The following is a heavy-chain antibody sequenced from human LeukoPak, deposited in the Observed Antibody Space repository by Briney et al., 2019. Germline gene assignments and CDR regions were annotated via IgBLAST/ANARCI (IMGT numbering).Heavy chain of an antibody. Sequence: PGGSLRLSCAASGFTFSSYSMNWVRQAPGKGLEWVSSISSSSSYIYYADSVKGRFTISRGNAKNSLYLQMNSLRAEDTAVYYCARDTPPFNYGMDVWGQGTTVTVSS. D-gene: IGHD2/OR15-2a*01. CDR1: GFTFSSYS. CDR3: ARDTPPFNYGMDV. CDR2: ISSSSSYI. J-gene: IGHJ6*02. V-gene: IGHV3-21*01.